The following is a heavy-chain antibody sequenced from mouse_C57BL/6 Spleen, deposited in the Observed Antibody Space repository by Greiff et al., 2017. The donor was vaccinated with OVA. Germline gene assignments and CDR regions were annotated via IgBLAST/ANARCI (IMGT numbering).Heavy chain of an antibody. CDR1: GFTFTDYS. V-gene: IGHV7-3*01. Sequence: EVQRVESGGGLVQPGGSLSLSCAASGFTFTDYSLSWVRQPPGKALEWLGFIRNKANGYTAEYSASVKGRFTISSDNSQSILYLQMNAMRAEDRATDYGARFPRGYAMDYWGQGTSVTVSS. CDR3: ARFPRGYAMDY. J-gene: IGHJ4*01. D-gene: IGHD3-3*01. CDR2: IRNKANGYTA.